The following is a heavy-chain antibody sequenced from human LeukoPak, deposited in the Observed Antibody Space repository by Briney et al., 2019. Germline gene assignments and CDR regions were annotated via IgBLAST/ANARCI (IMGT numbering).Heavy chain of an antibody. CDR2: ISAYNGNT. J-gene: IGHJ4*02. CDR1: GYTFTSYG. CDR3: ARVESYDLWSGYYPSFDY. V-gene: IGHV1-18*01. Sequence: ASVKVSCKASGYTFTSYGISWVRQAPGQGLEWMGWISAYNGNTNYAQKLQGRVTMTTDTSTSTAYMELRSLRSDDTAVYYCARVESYDLWSGYYPSFDYWGQGTLVTVSS. D-gene: IGHD3-3*01.